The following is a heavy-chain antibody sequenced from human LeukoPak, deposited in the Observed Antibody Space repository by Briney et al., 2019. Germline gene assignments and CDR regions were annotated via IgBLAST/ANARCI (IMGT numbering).Heavy chain of an antibody. Sequence: SETLSLTCTVSGGSISSGGYYWSWIRQPAGKGLEWIGRIYTSGSTNYNPSLKSRVTISVDTSKNQFSLKLSSVTAADTAVYYCARQDYGGPPADGAFDIWGQGTMVTVSS. D-gene: IGHD4-23*01. J-gene: IGHJ3*02. V-gene: IGHV4-61*02. CDR3: ARQDYGGPPADGAFDI. CDR2: IYTSGST. CDR1: GGSISSGGYY.